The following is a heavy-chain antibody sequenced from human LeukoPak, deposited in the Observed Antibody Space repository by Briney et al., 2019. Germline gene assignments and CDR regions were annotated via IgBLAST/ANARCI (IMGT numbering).Heavy chain of an antibody. CDR3: ARGLGPGYCSGGPRYPNLYFDY. Sequence: ASVKVFCKASGYTFTDYYMHWVRQAPGQGLEWMGWIDPNSGGTNYAQKFQGRVTMTRDTSINTAYMELSRLRSDDTAVYYCARGLGPGYCSGGPRYPNLYFDYWGQGTLVTVSS. CDR2: IDPNSGGT. J-gene: IGHJ4*02. V-gene: IGHV1-2*02. CDR1: GYTFTDYY. D-gene: IGHD2-15*01.